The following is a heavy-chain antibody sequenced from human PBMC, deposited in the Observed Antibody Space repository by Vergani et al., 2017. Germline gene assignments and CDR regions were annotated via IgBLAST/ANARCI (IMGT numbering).Heavy chain of an antibody. V-gene: IGHV3-33*01. D-gene: IGHD4-23*01. CDR2: TWYDGNNK. J-gene: IGHJ4*02. Sequence: QVQLVESGGGVVQPGRSLRLSCAASGFTFNQYGMHWVRQAPGKGLEWVAVTWYDGNNKQYADSVKGRFTISRDNSKSTMYLQMNSLRDEDTGVYYCVRDRRPEVVNIFDYWGRGTLVTVSS. CDR1: GFTFNQYG. CDR3: VRDRRPEVVNIFDY.